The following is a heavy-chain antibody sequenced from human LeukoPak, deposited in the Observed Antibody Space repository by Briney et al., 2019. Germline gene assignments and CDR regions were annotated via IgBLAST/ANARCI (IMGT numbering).Heavy chain of an antibody. CDR3: AREGDGYNFDY. Sequence: SAETLSLTCTVSGVSISSYYWSWIRQPPGKGLEWTGYIYYSGSTNYNPSLKSRVTISVDTSKNQFSLKLSSVTAADTAVYYCAREGDGYNFDYWGQGSLVSVSS. CDR1: GVSISSYY. CDR2: IYYSGST. V-gene: IGHV4-59*01. D-gene: IGHD5-24*01. J-gene: IGHJ4*02.